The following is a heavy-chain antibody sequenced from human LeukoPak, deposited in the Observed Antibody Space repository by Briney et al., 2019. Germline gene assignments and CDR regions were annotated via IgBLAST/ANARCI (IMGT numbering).Heavy chain of an antibody. Sequence: SETLSLTCTVSGGSISSYYWSWIRQPPGKGLEWIGEINHSGSTNYNPSLKSRVTISVDTSKNQFSLKLSSVTAADTAVYYCARKMTYYYGSGIDPWGQGTLVTVSS. D-gene: IGHD3-10*01. CDR3: ARKMTYYYGSGIDP. J-gene: IGHJ5*02. V-gene: IGHV4-34*01. CDR2: INHSGST. CDR1: GGSISSYY.